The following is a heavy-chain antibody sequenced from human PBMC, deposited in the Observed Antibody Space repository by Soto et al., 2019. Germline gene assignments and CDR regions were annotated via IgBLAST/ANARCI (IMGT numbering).Heavy chain of an antibody. CDR2: ISYDGSNK. Sequence: QVQLVESGGGVVQPGRSLRLSCAASGFTFSRYDMHWVRQAPGKGLEWVTLISYDGSNKYYGDSVKGRFTISRDNSKNTLYLQMNSLRGEDTAVYYCAKDSQPYSSSWKFDYWGQGTRVTVSS. CDR3: AKDSQPYSSSWKFDY. D-gene: IGHD6-13*01. CDR1: GFTFSRYD. V-gene: IGHV3-30*18. J-gene: IGHJ4*02.